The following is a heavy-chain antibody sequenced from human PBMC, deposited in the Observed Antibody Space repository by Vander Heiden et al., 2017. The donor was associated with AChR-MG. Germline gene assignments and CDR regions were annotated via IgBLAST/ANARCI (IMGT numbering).Heavy chain of an antibody. D-gene: IGHD1-7*01. Sequence: EVQLVESGGGLVKPGGSLRLSCGDAGFTFRNYEMNWVRQAPGKGLEWISYISSRGNNLYYADSVKGRFTISRDNAKNSLYLQINSLRVEDTAIYYCAREDGTTGHFDQWGQGTLVTVSS. J-gene: IGHJ4*02. CDR3: AREDGTTGHFDQ. CDR1: GFTFRNYE. V-gene: IGHV3-48*03. CDR2: ISSRGNNL.